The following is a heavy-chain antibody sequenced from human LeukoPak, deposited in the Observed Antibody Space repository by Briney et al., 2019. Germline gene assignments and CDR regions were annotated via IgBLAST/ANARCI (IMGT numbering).Heavy chain of an antibody. J-gene: IGHJ5*02. CDR3: ARLRDIVVVPAAIVGFDP. CDR2: IYPGDSDT. V-gene: IGHV5-51*01. D-gene: IGHD2-2*01. CDR1: GYSFTSYW. Sequence: GESLKISCKGSGYSFTSYWIGWVRQMPGKGLEWMGIIYPGDSDTRYSPFFQGQVTISADKSISTAYLQWSSLKASDTAMYYCARLRDIVVVPAAIVGFDPWGQGTLVTVSS.